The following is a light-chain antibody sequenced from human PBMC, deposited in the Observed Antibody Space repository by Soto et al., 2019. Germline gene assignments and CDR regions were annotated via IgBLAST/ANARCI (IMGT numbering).Light chain of an antibody. CDR3: SSYAGNNKL. J-gene: IGLJ1*01. Sequence: QSALTQPPSASGSPGQSVTISCTGTSSDVGAYKYVSWYQQHPGKAPKLMIYEVSKRPSGVPDRFSGSKSGNTASLTVSGLQAEDEADYYCSSYAGNNKLFETGTKVTVL. CDR1: SSDVGAYKY. CDR2: EVS. V-gene: IGLV2-8*01.